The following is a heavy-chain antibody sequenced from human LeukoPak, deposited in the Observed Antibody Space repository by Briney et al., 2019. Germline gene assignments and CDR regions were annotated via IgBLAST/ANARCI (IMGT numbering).Heavy chain of an antibody. J-gene: IGHJ5*02. CDR3: ASHSSSWYTKAFDP. CDR1: GGSISSSSYY. V-gene: IGHV4-39*01. D-gene: IGHD6-13*01. CDR2: IYYSGST. Sequence: SETLSLTCTVSGGSISSSSYYWGWIRQPPGKGLERIGSIYYSGSTYYNPSLKSRVTISVDTSKNQFSLKLSSVTAADTAVYYCASHSSSWYTKAFDPWGQGTLVTVSS.